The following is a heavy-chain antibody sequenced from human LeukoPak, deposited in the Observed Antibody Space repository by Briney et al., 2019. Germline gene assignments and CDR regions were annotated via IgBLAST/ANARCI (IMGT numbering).Heavy chain of an antibody. CDR3: ARGIVPAAFDY. D-gene: IGHD2-2*01. V-gene: IGHV3-21*01. CDR2: ISSSAHHI. CDR1: GSTFSTYD. Sequence: GGSLRLSCAASGSTFSTYDMNWVRQAPGKGLEWVSPISSSAHHIAYADSVKGRFTISRDNAKNALYLQVNSLRAEDTAVYYCARGIVPAAFDYWGQGTLVTVSS. J-gene: IGHJ4*02.